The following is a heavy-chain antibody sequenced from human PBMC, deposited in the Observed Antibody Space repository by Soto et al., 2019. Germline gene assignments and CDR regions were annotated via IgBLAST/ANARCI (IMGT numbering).Heavy chain of an antibody. CDR1: GGSISSYY. Sequence: PSETLSLTCTVSGGSISSYYWSWIRQPPGKGLEWIGYIYYSGSTNYNPSLKSRVTLSVVTSKNQFSLKLSSVTAADTAVYYCARGLRATRLFPLDYWGQGTLVTGSS. V-gene: IGHV4-59*01. CDR2: IYYSGST. D-gene: IGHD1-26*01. CDR3: ARGLRATRLFPLDY. J-gene: IGHJ4*02.